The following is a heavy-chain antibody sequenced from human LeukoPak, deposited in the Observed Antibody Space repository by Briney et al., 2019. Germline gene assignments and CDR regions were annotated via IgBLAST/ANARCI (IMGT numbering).Heavy chain of an antibody. CDR3: ARASQAGGFLEWFNWFDP. D-gene: IGHD3-3*01. CDR2: MNPNGGNT. CDR1: GYTFTSYD. Sequence: ASVKVSCKASGYTFTSYDINWVRQATGQGLEWMGWMNPNGGNTGYAQKFQGRVTMTRNTSISTAYMELSSLRSEDTAVYYCARASQAGGFLEWFNWFDPWGQGTLVTVSS. V-gene: IGHV1-8*01. J-gene: IGHJ5*02.